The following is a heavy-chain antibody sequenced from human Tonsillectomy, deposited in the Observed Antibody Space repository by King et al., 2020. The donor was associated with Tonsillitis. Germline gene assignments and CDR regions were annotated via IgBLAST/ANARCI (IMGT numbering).Heavy chain of an antibody. V-gene: IGHV4-34*01. CDR3: ARVLWI. CDR1: GGSLSGFY. J-gene: IGHJ1*01. D-gene: IGHD2-21*01. Sequence: VQLQQWGAGLLKPSETLSLTCAVSGGSLSGFYWTWIRQPPGKGLEWIGEINYSGDTNYNPSLRSRVTISVDTSENQFSLKLTSVTAADTAVYYCARVLWIWGQGTLVTVSS. CDR2: INYSGDT.